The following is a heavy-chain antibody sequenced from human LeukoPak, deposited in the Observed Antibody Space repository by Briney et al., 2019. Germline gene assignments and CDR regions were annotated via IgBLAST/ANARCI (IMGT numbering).Heavy chain of an antibody. CDR2: IVVGSGNT. V-gene: IGHV1-58*01. CDR1: GFTFTSSA. D-gene: IGHD3-3*01. CDR3: ARDRVVLRFLEWLLEIDY. J-gene: IGHJ4*02. Sequence: ASVKVSCKASGFTFTSSAVQWVRQARGQRLEWIGWIVVGSGNTNYAQKFQGRVTMTRDTSTSTVYMELSSLRSEDTAVYYCARDRVVLRFLEWLLEIDYWGQGTLVTVSS.